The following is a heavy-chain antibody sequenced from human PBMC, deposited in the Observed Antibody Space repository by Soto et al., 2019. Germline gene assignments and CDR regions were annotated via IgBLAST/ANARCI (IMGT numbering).Heavy chain of an antibody. CDR1: GFTFSGYG. J-gene: IGHJ4*02. CDR3: AKGGRGGDQTPFLDY. CDR2: ISYDGSNK. Sequence: QVQVVESGGGVVQPGRSLRLSCAASGFTFSGYGMHWVRQAPGKGLEWVAIISYDGSNKYYADSVKGRFTISRDNSKNTLYLQINSLRAEDTAVYYCAKGGRGGDQTPFLDYWGQGTLVTVSS. V-gene: IGHV3-30*18. D-gene: IGHD1-26*01.